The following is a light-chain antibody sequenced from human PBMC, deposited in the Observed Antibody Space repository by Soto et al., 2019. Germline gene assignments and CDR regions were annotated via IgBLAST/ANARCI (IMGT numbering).Light chain of an antibody. J-gene: IGLJ3*02. Sequence: QSALTQPASVSGSPGQSITISCTGTSSDVGSNSLVSWYQQHPGKAPRLMIYEGSKRSSGVSNRFPSSRSANTASLAISGIKPDYESEYYCSADVGNTLVFGGGTKLTVL. CDR1: SSDVGSNSL. CDR3: SADVGNTLV. V-gene: IGLV2-23*01. CDR2: EGS.